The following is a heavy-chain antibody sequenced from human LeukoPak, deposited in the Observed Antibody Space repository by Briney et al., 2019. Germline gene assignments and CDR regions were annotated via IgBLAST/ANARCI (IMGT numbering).Heavy chain of an antibody. Sequence: GRSLRLSCAASGFTFSSYGMHWVRQAPGKGLEWVAVISYDGSNKYYADSVKGRFTISRDNSKNTLYLQMNSLRAEDTAVYYCARDQHIVVVTAIQDYYYGMDVWGQGTTVTVSS. CDR2: ISYDGSNK. CDR3: ARDQHIVVVTAIQDYYYGMDV. J-gene: IGHJ6*02. D-gene: IGHD2-21*02. V-gene: IGHV3-30*19. CDR1: GFTFSSYG.